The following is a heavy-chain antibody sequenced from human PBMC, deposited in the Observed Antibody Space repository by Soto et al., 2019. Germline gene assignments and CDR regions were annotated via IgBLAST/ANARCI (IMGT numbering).Heavy chain of an antibody. J-gene: IGHJ4*02. Sequence: ASVKVSCKASGYTFTSYDINWVRQATGQGLEWMGWMNPNSGNTGYAQKLQGRVTMTTDTSTSTAYMELRSLRSDDTAVYYCARDSGSYYYDSSGYYPHSYFDYWGQGTLVTVSS. D-gene: IGHD3-22*01. CDR3: ARDSGSYYYDSSGYYPHSYFDY. CDR2: MNPNSGNT. CDR1: GYTFTSYD. V-gene: IGHV1-8*01.